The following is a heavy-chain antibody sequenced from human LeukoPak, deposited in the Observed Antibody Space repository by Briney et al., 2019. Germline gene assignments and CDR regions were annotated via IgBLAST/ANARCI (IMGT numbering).Heavy chain of an antibody. J-gene: IGHJ5*02. CDR1: GFTFSSYW. D-gene: IGHD6-19*01. CDR2: IKQDGSEK. CDR3: ARWYNSNWFDP. V-gene: IGHV3-7*01. Sequence: GGSLRLSCAASGFTFSSYWMSWVRQAPGKGLEWVANIKQDGSEKYYVDSVKGRFTISRDNAKNSLYLQMNSLRAEDTSVYYCARWYNSNWFDPWGQGTLVTVSS.